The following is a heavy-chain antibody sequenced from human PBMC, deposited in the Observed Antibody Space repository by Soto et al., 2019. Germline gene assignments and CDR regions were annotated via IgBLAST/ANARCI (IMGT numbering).Heavy chain of an antibody. V-gene: IGHV2-5*02. CDR1: GFSLSTSGVG. Sequence: SGPTLVNPTQTLTLTCTFSGFSLSTSGVGVGWIRQPPGKALEWLALIYWDDDKRYSPSLKSRLTVTKDTSKNQVILTMTNMDPVDTATYYCAHRPSCGGDCLAWFAPWGQGILVTVSS. D-gene: IGHD2-21*02. J-gene: IGHJ5*02. CDR2: IYWDDDK. CDR3: AHRPSCGGDCLAWFAP.